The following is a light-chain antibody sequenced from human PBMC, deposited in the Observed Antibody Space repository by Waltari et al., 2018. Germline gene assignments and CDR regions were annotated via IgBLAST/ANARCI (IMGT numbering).Light chain of an antibody. Sequence: DIQLNQSPSFLSASVGDRVTITCRASQGISSYLAWYQQKPGKAPKLLIKASSTLQSGVPSRFSVSGSVTEFTLTINSLQPEDFATYYCQQLNSYPVTFGQGTRLEIK. CDR2: ASS. J-gene: IGKJ5*01. CDR3: QQLNSYPVT. CDR1: QGISSY. V-gene: IGKV1-9*01.